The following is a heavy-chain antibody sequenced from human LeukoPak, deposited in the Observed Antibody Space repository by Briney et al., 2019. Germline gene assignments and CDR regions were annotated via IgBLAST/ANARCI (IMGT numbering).Heavy chain of an antibody. CDR2: IYYSGST. CDR3: ARVHLHSGNYYFDY. CDR1: GGSVSSGSYY. Sequence: SETLSLTCTVSGGSVSSGSYYWSWIRQPPGKGLEWIGYIYYSGSTNYNPSLKSRVTISVDTSKNQFSLKLSSVTAADTAVYYCARVHLHSGNYYFDYWGQGTLVTVSS. V-gene: IGHV4-61*01. D-gene: IGHD1-26*01. J-gene: IGHJ4*02.